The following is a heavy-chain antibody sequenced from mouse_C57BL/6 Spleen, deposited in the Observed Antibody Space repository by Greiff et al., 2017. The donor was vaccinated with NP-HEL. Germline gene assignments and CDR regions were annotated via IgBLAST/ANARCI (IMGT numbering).Heavy chain of an antibody. V-gene: IGHV1-53*01. CDR2: INPSNGGT. CDR3: AAPDYYGSSYCAY. J-gene: IGHJ3*01. CDR1: GYTFTSYW. D-gene: IGHD1-1*01. Sequence: VQLQQSGTELVKPGASVKLSCKASGYTFTSYWMHWVKQRPGQGLEWIGNINPSNGGTNYNEKFKSKATLTVDKSSSTAYMQLSSLTSEDSAVYYCAAPDYYGSSYCAYWGQGTLVTVSA.